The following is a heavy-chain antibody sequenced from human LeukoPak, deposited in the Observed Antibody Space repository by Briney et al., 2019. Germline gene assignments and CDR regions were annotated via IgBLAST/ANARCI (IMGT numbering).Heavy chain of an antibody. CDR1: GFTFSSYG. V-gene: IGHV3-30*18. D-gene: IGHD2-8*01. CDR2: ISYDGSNN. Sequence: HPGRSLRLSCAASGFTFSSYGMHWVRQAPGKGLEWVAVISYDGSNNYYADSVKGRFPISRDNSKNTLYLQMNSLRAEDTAVYYCAKDASKQYCTNGVCYPDYYYGMDVWGQGTTVTVSS. CDR3: AKDASKQYCTNGVCYPDYYYGMDV. J-gene: IGHJ6*02.